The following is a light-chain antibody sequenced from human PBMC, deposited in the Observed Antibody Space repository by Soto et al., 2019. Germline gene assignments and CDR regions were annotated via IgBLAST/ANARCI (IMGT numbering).Light chain of an antibody. CDR1: QSISSW. V-gene: IGKV1-5*01. CDR2: DAS. J-gene: IGKJ1*01. Sequence: DIQMTQSPSTLSASVGDRVIITCRASQSISSWLAWYQQKPGKAPKLLVYDASTLQSGVASRFSGSGSGTEFTLIISGLQPDDSATYYCQQYTNTNNPWMFGQGTKVDIK. CDR3: QQYTNTNNPWM.